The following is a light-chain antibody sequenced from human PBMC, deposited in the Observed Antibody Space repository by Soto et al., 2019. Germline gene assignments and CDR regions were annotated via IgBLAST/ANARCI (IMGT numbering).Light chain of an antibody. J-gene: IGKJ2*01. CDR2: DAS. V-gene: IGKV3-11*01. CDR3: QQRSNWYT. CDR1: QTVSSN. Sequence: EIVLTQSPATLSLSPGERATLSCRASQTVSSNLAWYQQKPGQAPRLLIYDASTRATGIPARFSGSGSGTDFTLTISSLEAEDFAVYYCQQRSNWYTFGQGTKLEIK.